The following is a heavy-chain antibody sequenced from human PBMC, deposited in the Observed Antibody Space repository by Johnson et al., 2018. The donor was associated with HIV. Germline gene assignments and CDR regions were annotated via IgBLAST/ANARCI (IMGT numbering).Heavy chain of an antibody. CDR2: IASACDT. CDR3: ARGSPYYNFWSGYVDAFDI. J-gene: IGHJ3*02. D-gene: IGHD3-3*01. Sequence: VQLVESGGGLVQPGGSLRLSCAASGCTFSRSDMHWVRQGRGKGLEWVSGIASACDTSSPGSVKGRFTVPRENSRNTLYLQMNLLRPEDTAVYYCARGSPYYNFWSGYVDAFDIWGQGTMVTVSS. V-gene: IGHV3-13*01. CDR1: GCTFSRSD.